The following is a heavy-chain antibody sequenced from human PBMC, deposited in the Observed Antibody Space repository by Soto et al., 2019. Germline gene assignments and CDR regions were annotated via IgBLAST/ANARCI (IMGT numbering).Heavy chain of an antibody. J-gene: IGHJ4*02. D-gene: IGHD6-13*01. Sequence: EVQLWESGVGLVQPGGSLRLSCAASGFTLSNYAMTWVRQSPGKGLEWVSVITGSGGGTYFVDSVKGRCTIARDNSKSTVYLQMNSLRAEDTAVYYCANRPLTAAGFDYWGQGTLGTVSS. CDR2: ITGSGGGT. CDR3: ANRPLTAAGFDY. CDR1: GFTLSNYA. V-gene: IGHV3-23*01.